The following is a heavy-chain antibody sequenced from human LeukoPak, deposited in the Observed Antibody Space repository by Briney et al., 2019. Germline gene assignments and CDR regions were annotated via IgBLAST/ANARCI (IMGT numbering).Heavy chain of an antibody. J-gene: IGHJ4*02. D-gene: IGHD5-12*01. CDR2: ITYSGST. CDR3: ARGGVGGYDYFDS. Sequence: PSETLSLTCTVSGGSISSDDYYWSWIRQPPGKGLAWIGHITYSGSTDYSPSLRSRVTMSVDTSKNQFSLKLNSVTAAETAMYFCARGGVGGYDYFDSWGQGTLVAVSS. V-gene: IGHV4-30-4*01. CDR1: GGSISSDDYY.